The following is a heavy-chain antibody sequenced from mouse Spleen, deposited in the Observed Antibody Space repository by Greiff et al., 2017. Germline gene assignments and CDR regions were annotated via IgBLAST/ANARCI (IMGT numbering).Heavy chain of an antibody. J-gene: IGHJ4*01. V-gene: IGHV1-7*01. CDR3: ARGDYDYDYYAMDY. Sequence: VQVVESGAELAKPGASVKMSCKASGYTFTSYWMHWVKQRPGQGLEWIGYINPSTGYTEYNQKFKDKATLTADKSSSTAYMQLSSLTSEDSAVYYCARGDYDYDYYAMDYWGQGTSVTVSS. CDR1: GYTFTSYW. CDR2: INPSTGYT. D-gene: IGHD2-4*01.